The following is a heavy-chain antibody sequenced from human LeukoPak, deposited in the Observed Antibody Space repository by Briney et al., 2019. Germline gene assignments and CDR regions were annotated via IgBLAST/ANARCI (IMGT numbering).Heavy chain of an antibody. CDR1: GGSISSYY. CDR2: IYYSGST. Sequence: SETLSLTCTVSGGSISSYYWSWIRRPPGKGLEWIGSIYYSGSTYYNPSLKSRVTISVDTSKNQFSLKLSSVTAADTAVYYCASRTIFGVVIRDYWGQGTLVTVSS. J-gene: IGHJ4*02. CDR3: ASRTIFGVVIRDY. V-gene: IGHV4-39*01. D-gene: IGHD3-3*01.